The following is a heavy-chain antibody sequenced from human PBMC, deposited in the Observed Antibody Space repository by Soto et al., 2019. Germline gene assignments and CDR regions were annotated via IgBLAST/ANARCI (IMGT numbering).Heavy chain of an antibody. CDR3: AKDARWAARPDY. Sequence: GGSLRLSCAASGFTFSSYGMHWVRQAPGKGLEWVAVISYDGSNKYYADSVKGRFTISRDNSKNTLYLQMNSLRAEDTAVYYCAKDARWAARPDYWGQGTLVTVSS. D-gene: IGHD6-6*01. V-gene: IGHV3-30*18. CDR1: GFTFSSYG. CDR2: ISYDGSNK. J-gene: IGHJ4*02.